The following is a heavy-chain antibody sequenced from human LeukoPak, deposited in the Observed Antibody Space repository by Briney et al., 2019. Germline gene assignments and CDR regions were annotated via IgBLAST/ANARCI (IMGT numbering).Heavy chain of an antibody. CDR3: AKDPNWGLVGYYFDY. D-gene: IGHD7-27*01. J-gene: IGHJ4*02. CDR2: ISAYNGNT. CDR1: GYTFTSYG. Sequence: GASVKVSCKASGYTFTSYGTSWVRQAPGQGLEWMGWISAYNGNTNYAQKLQGRATITADKSTSTAYMELSSLRSEDTALYYCAKDPNWGLVGYYFDYWGQGTLVTVSS. V-gene: IGHV1-18*01.